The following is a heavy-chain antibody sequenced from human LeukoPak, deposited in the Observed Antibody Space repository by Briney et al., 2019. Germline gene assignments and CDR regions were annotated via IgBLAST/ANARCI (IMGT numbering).Heavy chain of an antibody. D-gene: IGHD6-13*01. V-gene: IGHV3-21*06. CDR1: GFTFSNYN. CDR3: ARGYSSSWYDLYYFDD. Sequence: GGSLRLSCAASGFTFSNYNISWVRQAPGKGLEWVSSISSRGSYIYYADSVKGRFAISAANAMYSLYRQLNSLRAQDTAVYYCARGYSSSWYDLYYFDDWGQGTLVTVSA. J-gene: IGHJ4*02. CDR2: ISSRGSYI.